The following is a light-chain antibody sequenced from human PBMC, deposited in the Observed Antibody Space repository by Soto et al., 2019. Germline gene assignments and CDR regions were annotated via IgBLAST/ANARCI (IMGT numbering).Light chain of an antibody. J-gene: IGLJ3*02. Sequence: QSALAQPASMSGSPGQSITISCTGTSSDVGAYNYVSWYQQHPGKAPKLMIYEVSNRPSGVSNRFSGSKSGNTASLTISGLQAEDEADYYCNSYTRSSTLVFGGGTKLTVL. CDR1: SSDVGAYNY. CDR2: EVS. CDR3: NSYTRSSTLV. V-gene: IGLV2-14*01.